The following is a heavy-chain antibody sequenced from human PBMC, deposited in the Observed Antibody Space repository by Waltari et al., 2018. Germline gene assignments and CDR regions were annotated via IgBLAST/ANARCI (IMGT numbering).Heavy chain of an antibody. CDR3: ARDTPGEDAFDI. CDR1: GGSISSYY. J-gene: IGHJ3*02. Sequence: QVQLQESGPGLVKPSETLSLTCTVSGGSISSYYWSWIRQPPGKGLEWIGYIYYSGSTNYNPSLKSRVTISVDTSKNQFSLKLSSVTAADTAVYYCARDTPGEDAFDIWGQGTMVTVSS. D-gene: IGHD3-10*01. V-gene: IGHV4-59*01. CDR2: IYYSGST.